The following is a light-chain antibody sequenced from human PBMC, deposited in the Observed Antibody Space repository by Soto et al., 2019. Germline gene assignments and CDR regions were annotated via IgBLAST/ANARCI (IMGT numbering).Light chain of an antibody. CDR3: HQYNSYSPWA. V-gene: IGKV1-5*01. CDR1: QSISSW. J-gene: IGKJ1*01. CDR2: DAS. Sequence: DIQMTQSPSTLSASVGDRVTITCRASQSISSWLAWYQQKPGKAPKLLIYDASSLEGGVPSRFSGSGSGTEFTLTISSLQPDDFATYYCHQYNSYSPWAFGQGTKV.